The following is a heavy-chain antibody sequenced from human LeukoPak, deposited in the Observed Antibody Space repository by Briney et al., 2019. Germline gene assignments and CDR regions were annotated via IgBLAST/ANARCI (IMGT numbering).Heavy chain of an antibody. CDR3: ARLGYSYGRNFDY. V-gene: IGHV4-59*01. CDR2: IYYSGST. D-gene: IGHD5-18*01. J-gene: IGHJ4*02. Sequence: SETLSLTCTVSWGWIRQPPGKGLEWIGYIYYSGSTNYNPSLKSRVTISVDTSKNQFSLKLSSVTAADTAVYYCARLGYSYGRNFDYWGQGTLVTVSS.